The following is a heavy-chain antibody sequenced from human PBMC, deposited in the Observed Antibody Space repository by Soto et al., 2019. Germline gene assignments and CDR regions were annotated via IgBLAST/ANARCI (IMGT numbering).Heavy chain of an antibody. Sequence: GGSLRLSCAASGFSFSNYWMNWVRQTPGNGLLWVSHIVSDGTSTGYADSVRGRFTISRDNAKNTLYLQMNSLRAEDTAVYYCARDENMAIVVVVAAYYYGMDVWGQGTTVTVSS. D-gene: IGHD2-15*01. CDR3: ARDENMAIVVVVAAYYYGMDV. V-gene: IGHV3-74*01. CDR2: IVSDGTST. J-gene: IGHJ6*02. CDR1: GFSFSNYW.